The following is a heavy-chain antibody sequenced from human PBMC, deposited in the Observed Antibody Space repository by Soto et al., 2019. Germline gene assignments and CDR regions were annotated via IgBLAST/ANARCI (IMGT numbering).Heavy chain of an antibody. D-gene: IGHD1-26*01. CDR1: GFTFNTSW. V-gene: IGHV3-15*07. CDR3: TRAAKGAIGNY. J-gene: IGHJ4*02. Sequence: EVLLLQSGGGLVKPGGSLRLSCAASGFTFNTSWMNWVRQAPGKGLEWVGRIKSEAEGAATENAAPVKGRFTISRDDSDNKMYLQMNSLETEDTAVYYCTRAAKGAIGNYWGQGTLVTVSS. CDR2: IKSEAEGAAT.